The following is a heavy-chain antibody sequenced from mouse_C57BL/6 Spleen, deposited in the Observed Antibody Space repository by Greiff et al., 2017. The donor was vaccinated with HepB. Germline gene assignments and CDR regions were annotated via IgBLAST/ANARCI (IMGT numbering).Heavy chain of an antibody. CDR3: ARPLMIPYYAMDY. D-gene: IGHD2-3*01. Sequence: QVQLQQSGAELMKPGASVKLSCKATGYTFTGYWIEWVKQRPGHGLEWIGEILPGSGSTNYNEKFKGKATFTADTSSNTAYMQLSSLTTEDSAIYYCARPLMIPYYAMDYWGQGTSVTVSS. J-gene: IGHJ4*01. CDR1: GYTFTGYW. CDR2: ILPGSGST. V-gene: IGHV1-9*01.